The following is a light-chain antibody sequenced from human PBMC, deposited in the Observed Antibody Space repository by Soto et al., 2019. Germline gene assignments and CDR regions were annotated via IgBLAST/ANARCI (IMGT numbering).Light chain of an antibody. Sequence: QAVVTQSPSASASLGASVKLTCTLSSGHSSYAIAWHQQQPEKGPRYLMKPNSDGSHSKGDGIPDRFSGSSSGAERYLTISSLQSDDEADYYCQTWGTGIQVFGGGTKLTVL. CDR1: SGHSSYA. CDR2: PNSDGSH. V-gene: IGLV4-69*01. J-gene: IGLJ2*01. CDR3: QTWGTGIQV.